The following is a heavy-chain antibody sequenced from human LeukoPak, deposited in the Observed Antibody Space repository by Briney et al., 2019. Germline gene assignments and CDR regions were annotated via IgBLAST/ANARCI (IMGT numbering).Heavy chain of an antibody. CDR2: IYYSGST. CDR1: GGSISSYY. V-gene: IGHV4-59*01. D-gene: IGHD3-10*01. Sequence: SSETLSLTCTVSGGSISSYYWSWIRQPPGKGLEWIGYIYYSGSTNYNPSLKSRVTISVDTSKNQFSLKLSSVTAADTAVYYCARDSPYGSGSYYNPHAFDIWGQGTMVTASS. J-gene: IGHJ3*02. CDR3: ARDSPYGSGSYYNPHAFDI.